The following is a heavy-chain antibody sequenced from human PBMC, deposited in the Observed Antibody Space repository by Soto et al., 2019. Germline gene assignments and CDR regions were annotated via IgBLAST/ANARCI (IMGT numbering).Heavy chain of an antibody. CDR3: ARDFNGYNYPGGSF. CDR2: IYNGGNT. V-gene: IGHV3-53*01. D-gene: IGHD5-12*01. CDR1: GFTVSSNY. J-gene: IGHJ4*02. Sequence: GGSLRLSCTASGFTVSSNYMTWVRQAPGKGLEWVSVIYNGGNTYYADSVKGRFTISRDNSKNTLYLQMNSLRAEDTAMYYCARDFNGYNYPGGSFWGQGTLVTVSS.